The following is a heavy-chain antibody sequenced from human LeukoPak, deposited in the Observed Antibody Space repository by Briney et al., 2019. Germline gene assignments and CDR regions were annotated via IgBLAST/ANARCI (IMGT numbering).Heavy chain of an antibody. V-gene: IGHV3-33*01. CDR1: GFTFSPYG. CDR2: IWNDGTHH. D-gene: IGHD4-17*01. J-gene: IGHJ4*02. Sequence: GGSLRLSCVASGFTFSPYGMHWARQAPGKGLEWVAAIWNDGTHHYYADSVKGRFTISRDNFKSTLYLDMDSLSAEDAAFYFCARGPDPYADSFFDLWGQGTLVTISS. CDR3: ARGPDPYADSFFDL.